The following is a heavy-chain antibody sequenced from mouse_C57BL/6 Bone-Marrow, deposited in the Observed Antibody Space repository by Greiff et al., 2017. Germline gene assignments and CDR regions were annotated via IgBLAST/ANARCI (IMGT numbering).Heavy chain of an antibody. CDR1: GFTFSSYG. Sequence: EVQLVESGGDLVKPGGSLKLSCAASGFTFSSYGMSWVRQTPDKRLEWVATISSGGSYTYYPDSVKGRFTISRDNAKHTLYLQMSSRKSKDTAMYYSARGNYYGGQGTTLTVSS. J-gene: IGHJ2*01. CDR2: ISSGGSYT. V-gene: IGHV5-6*01. CDR3: ARGNYY.